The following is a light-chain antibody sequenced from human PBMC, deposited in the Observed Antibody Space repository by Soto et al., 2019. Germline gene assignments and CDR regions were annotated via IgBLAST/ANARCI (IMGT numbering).Light chain of an antibody. V-gene: IGLV2-14*01. CDR1: SSDVGGYNY. CDR2: DVS. J-gene: IGLJ2*01. Sequence: QSALTQPASVSRSPGQSITISCTGTSSDVGGYNYVSWYQQHPGKAPKLLIYDVSNRPSGVSYRFSGSKSGNTASLTISGLLAEDEADYYCSSYKTSSIGEVFGGGTKLTVL. CDR3: SSYKTSSIGEV.